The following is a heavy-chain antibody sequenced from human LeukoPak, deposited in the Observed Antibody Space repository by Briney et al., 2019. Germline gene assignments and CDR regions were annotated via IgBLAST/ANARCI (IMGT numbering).Heavy chain of an antibody. CDR1: GGSISNFY. CDR2: IYRSGRP. J-gene: IGHJ5*02. D-gene: IGHD3-10*01. CDR3: ARDLPSYYFDSGNMFDP. V-gene: IGHV4-4*07. Sequence: SETLSLTCTVSGGSISNFYWSWIRQPAGKGLEWIGRIYRSGRPNYNSSLKSRVAMSIDTSNNQFSLKLSSVTAADTAVYYCARDLPSYYFDSGNMFDPWGQGTLVTVSS.